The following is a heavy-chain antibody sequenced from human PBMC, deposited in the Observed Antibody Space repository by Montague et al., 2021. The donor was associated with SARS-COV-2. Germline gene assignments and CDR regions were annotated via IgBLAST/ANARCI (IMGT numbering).Heavy chain of an antibody. CDR2: IYRDDDK. J-gene: IGHJ5*01. D-gene: IGHD3-9*01. V-gene: IGHV2-5*02. Sequence: PALVKPTQTLTLTRTFSGFSLSTIGVGVGWIRQPPGKALEWLALIYRDDDKRYSPFLRSRLTITKDTSKNQVVLTMTNMDPVDTATSFCAPSSGVGWLPRGWLDSWGQGTLVTVSS. CDR1: GFSLSTIGVG. CDR3: APSSGVGWLPRGWLDS.